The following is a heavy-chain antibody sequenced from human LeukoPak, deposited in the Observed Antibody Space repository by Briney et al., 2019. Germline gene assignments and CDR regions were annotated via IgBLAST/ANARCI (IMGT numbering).Heavy chain of an antibody. CDR1: GGSISSYY. CDR2: INHSGST. D-gene: IGHD3-22*01. V-gene: IGHV4-34*01. Sequence: PSETLSLTCTVSGGSISSYYWSWIRQPPGKGLEWIGEINHSGSTNYNPSLKSRVTISVDTSKNQFSLKLSSVTAADTAVYYCARVPYYYDSSGYYEDYWGQGTLVTVSS. J-gene: IGHJ4*02. CDR3: ARVPYYYDSSGYYEDY.